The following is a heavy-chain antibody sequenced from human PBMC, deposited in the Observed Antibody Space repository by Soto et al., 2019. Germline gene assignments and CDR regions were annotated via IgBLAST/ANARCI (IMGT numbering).Heavy chain of an antibody. D-gene: IGHD4-4*01. CDR3: ARARYSNAWYRFDL. CDR2: IKHDGSVQ. CDR1: GFTFSGYW. V-gene: IGHV3-7*03. Sequence: GRSLRLSCEASGFTFSGYWMSWVRQAPGKGLEWVADIKHDGSVQYYVDSVKGRFTISRDNAKKLLYLQMNGLRAEDTALYYCARARYSNAWYRFDLWGQGTLVTVSS. J-gene: IGHJ4*02.